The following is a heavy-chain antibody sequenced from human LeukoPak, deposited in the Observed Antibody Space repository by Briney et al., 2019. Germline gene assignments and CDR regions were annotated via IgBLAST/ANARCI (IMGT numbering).Heavy chain of an antibody. J-gene: IGHJ4*02. CDR2: IDQDEKEI. CDR3: ERGVYGAGMRSLMSF. D-gene: IGHD3-10*01. Sequence: GGSLRLSCVASGFPFHNYWMPWVRQAPGKGLEWVANIDQDEKEIKYVDSVKGRFTISRDNAEKSLYLETNSLGVEDTARYDCERGVYGAGMRSLMSFWGPGKRVTVSS. V-gene: IGHV3-7*01. CDR1: GFPFHNYW.